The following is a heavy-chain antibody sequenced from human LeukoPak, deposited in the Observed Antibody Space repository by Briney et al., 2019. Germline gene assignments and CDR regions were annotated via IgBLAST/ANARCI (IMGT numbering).Heavy chain of an antibody. V-gene: IGHV3-23*01. J-gene: IGHJ6*03. CDR1: GFTFSSYA. CDR2: ISGSGSSGGST. Sequence: PGGSLRLSCVASGFTFSSYAMSWVRQAPGKGLEWVSAISGSGSSGGSTYYAGSVKGRFTISRDNSKNTLYLQMNSLRAEDTAVYYCARESYYYYYMDVWGKGTTVTISS. CDR3: ARESYYYYYMDV.